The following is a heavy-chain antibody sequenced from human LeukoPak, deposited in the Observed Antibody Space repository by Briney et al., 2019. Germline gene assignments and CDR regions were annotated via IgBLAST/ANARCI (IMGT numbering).Heavy chain of an antibody. CDR3: ARDPWGSGSSTYYYFYGVDV. V-gene: IGHV3-66*01. CDR1: GFIVSNNF. Sequence: GGSLRLSCAASGFIVSNNFMNWVRQAPGKGLEWVSVIYSGETTHYADSVKGRFTISRDDSKNTLYLQMNSLRAEDTAVYYCARDPWGSGSSTYYYFYGVDVWGQGTTVTVSS. D-gene: IGHD3-10*01. J-gene: IGHJ6*02. CDR2: IYSGETT.